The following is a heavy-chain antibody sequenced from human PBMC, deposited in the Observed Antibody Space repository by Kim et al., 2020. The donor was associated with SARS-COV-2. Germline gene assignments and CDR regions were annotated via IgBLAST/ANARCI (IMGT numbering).Heavy chain of an antibody. CDR3: AKDAITMIVNAFDI. Sequence: GGSLRLSCAASGFTFGDYAMHWVRQAPGKGLEWVSGISWNSGSIGYADSVKGRFTISRDNAKNSLYLQMNSLRAEDTALYYCAKDAITMIVNAFDIWGQGTMVTVSS. V-gene: IGHV3-9*01. J-gene: IGHJ3*02. CDR1: GFTFGDYA. D-gene: IGHD3-22*01. CDR2: ISWNSGSI.